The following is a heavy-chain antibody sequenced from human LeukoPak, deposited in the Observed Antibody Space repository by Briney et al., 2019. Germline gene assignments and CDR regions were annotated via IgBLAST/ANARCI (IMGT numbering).Heavy chain of an antibody. V-gene: IGHV1-3*01. CDR3: ARDFPLVVGATTDYFDY. CDR1: GYTFTSYA. Sequence: GASVKVSCKASGYTFTSYAMHWVRQAPGQRLEWMGWINAGNGNTNYAQKLQSRVTMTTDTSTSTAYMELRSLRSDDTAVYYCARDFPLVVGATTDYFDYWGQGTLVTVSS. D-gene: IGHD1-26*01. J-gene: IGHJ4*02. CDR2: INAGNGNT.